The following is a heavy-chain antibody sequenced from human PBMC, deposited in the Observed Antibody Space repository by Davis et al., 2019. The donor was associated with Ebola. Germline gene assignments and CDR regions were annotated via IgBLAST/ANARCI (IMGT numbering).Heavy chain of an antibody. CDR2: IYYSGST. V-gene: IGHV4-59*01. Sequence: MPSETLSLTCTLSAGSISSYYWSWIRQPPGKGLEWIGYIYYSGSTNYNPSLKSRVTISVDTSKNQFSLKVSSVTAADTAVYYCASTYGSGSPMDVWGQGTTVTVSS. CDR1: AGSISSYY. CDR3: ASTYGSGSPMDV. D-gene: IGHD3-10*01. J-gene: IGHJ6*02.